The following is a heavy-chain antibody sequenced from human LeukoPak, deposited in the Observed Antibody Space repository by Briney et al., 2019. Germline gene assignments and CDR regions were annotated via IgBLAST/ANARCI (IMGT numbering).Heavy chain of an antibody. Sequence: PGGSLRLSCAASGFTFSSYSMNWVRQAPGKGLEWVSSISSSSSYIYYADSVKGRFTISRDNAKNSLYLQMNSLRAEDTAVYYCARYNFWSGYDLYGMDVWGQGTTVTVSS. CDR1: GFTFSSYS. D-gene: IGHD3-3*01. CDR2: ISSSSSYI. CDR3: ARYNFWSGYDLYGMDV. V-gene: IGHV3-21*01. J-gene: IGHJ6*02.